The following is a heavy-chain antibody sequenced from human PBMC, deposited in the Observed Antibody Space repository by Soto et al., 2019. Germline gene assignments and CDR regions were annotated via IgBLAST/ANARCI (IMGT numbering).Heavy chain of an antibody. J-gene: IGHJ3*02. CDR2: FDPSGVAT. CDR3: ARVSRGAFDI. V-gene: IGHV1-46*01. Sequence: GGSVKVSCKASGYTFTSYFIHCVLQAPGQGREWMGVFDPSGVATNSAQKFQGRLTMTRDTSTSTVYMDLTSLGSDDTALYYCARVSRGAFDIWGQGTLVTVSS. CDR1: GYTFTSYF.